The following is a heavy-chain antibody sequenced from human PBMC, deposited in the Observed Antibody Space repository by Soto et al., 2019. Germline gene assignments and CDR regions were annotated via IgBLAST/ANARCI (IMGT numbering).Heavy chain of an antibody. Sequence: GGSLRLSCAASGFTFSSYGMHWVRQAPGKGLEWVAVISYDGSNKYYADSVKGRFTISRDNSKNTLYLQMNSLRAEDTAVYYCAKEEPFDPWGQGTLVTVSS. CDR1: GFTFSSYG. CDR3: AKEEPFDP. CDR2: ISYDGSNK. J-gene: IGHJ5*02. V-gene: IGHV3-30*18.